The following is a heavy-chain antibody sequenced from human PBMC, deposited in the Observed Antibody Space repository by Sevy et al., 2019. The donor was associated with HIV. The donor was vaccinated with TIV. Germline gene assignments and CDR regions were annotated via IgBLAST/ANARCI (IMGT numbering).Heavy chain of an antibody. CDR3: VRAVATNGSF. V-gene: IGHV3-7*01. D-gene: IGHD2-15*01. J-gene: IGHJ4*02. CDR1: GFSLSSYW. Sequence: GSLRLSCAASGFSLSSYWMNWVRQTPGKVLEWVANINHNGSVTYYVDSVKGRFTISRDNTRNFLYLQMTSLRVEDTALYYCVRAVATNGSFWGQGTLVTVSS. CDR2: INHNGSVT.